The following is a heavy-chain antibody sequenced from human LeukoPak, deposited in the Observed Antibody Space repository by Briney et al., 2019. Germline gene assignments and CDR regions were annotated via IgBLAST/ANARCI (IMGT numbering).Heavy chain of an antibody. V-gene: IGHV3-64D*06. CDR1: GFTFSSYA. D-gene: IGHD3-10*01. CDR3: VPLWFGELLGTN. Sequence: GGSLRHSCSASGFTFSSYAMHWVRQAPGRGLECVSAISSNGGSTYYADSVKGRFTISRDNSKNTLYLQMSSLRAEDTAVYYCVPLWFGELLGTNWGQGTLVTVSS. CDR2: ISSNGGST. J-gene: IGHJ4*02.